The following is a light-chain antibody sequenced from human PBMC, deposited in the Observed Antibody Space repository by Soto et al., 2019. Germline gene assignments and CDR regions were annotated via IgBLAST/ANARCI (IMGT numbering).Light chain of an antibody. CDR1: QTISSW. Sequence: DIQMTQSPSTLSGSVGDRVTITCRASQTISSWLAWYQQKPGKAPKLLIYKASTLKSGVPSRFSGSGSGTEFTLNISSLQPDDFATYSCQHYKSYSAAFGQGTKV. CDR3: QHYKSYSAA. V-gene: IGKV1-5*03. CDR2: KAS. J-gene: IGKJ1*01.